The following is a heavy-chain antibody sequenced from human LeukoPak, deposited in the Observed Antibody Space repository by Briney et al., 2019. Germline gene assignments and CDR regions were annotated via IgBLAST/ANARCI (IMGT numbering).Heavy chain of an antibody. V-gene: IGHV3-48*01. CDR1: GFTFSSYS. D-gene: IGHD1-1*01. J-gene: IGHJ4*02. Sequence: GGSLRLSCSASGFTFSSYSMNWVHQAPGKGLEWISYISSSSSTIYYADSVKGRFTISRDNAKNSLYLQMNSLRAEDTAVYYCARGIWNDPYYWGQGTLVTVSS. CDR3: ARGIWNDPYY. CDR2: ISSSSSTI.